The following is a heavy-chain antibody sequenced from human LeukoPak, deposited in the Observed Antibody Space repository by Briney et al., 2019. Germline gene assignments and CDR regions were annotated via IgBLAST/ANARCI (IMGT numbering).Heavy chain of an antibody. CDR3: ARVEMGSGVSCCFADV. Sequence: SETLSLTCTVSGGSISSYFWSWIRQPAGKGLEWIGHIDSSGRTNYNPSLKSRVSMSVDKSKNQFSVKVTSVSAADTALYYCARVEMGSGVSCCFADVWGKGTTVTVSS. J-gene: IGHJ6*04. CDR2: IDSSGRT. V-gene: IGHV4-4*07. D-gene: IGHD6-25*01. CDR1: GGSISSYF.